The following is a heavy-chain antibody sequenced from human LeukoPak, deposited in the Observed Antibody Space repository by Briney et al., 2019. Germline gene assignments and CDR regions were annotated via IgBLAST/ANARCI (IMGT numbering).Heavy chain of an antibody. Sequence: PSETLSPTCSVSGGSISSSRYYWGWIRQTPGKGLEWIGTIYYSGSTYYNPSLKSRVSISVDTSNNQFSLKLSSVTAADTAVYYCARLAYCGGDYTCWFDPWGQGTLVTVSS. CDR2: IYYSGST. D-gene: IGHD2-21*02. CDR1: GGSISSSRYY. V-gene: IGHV4-39*01. CDR3: ARLAYCGGDYTCWFDP. J-gene: IGHJ5*02.